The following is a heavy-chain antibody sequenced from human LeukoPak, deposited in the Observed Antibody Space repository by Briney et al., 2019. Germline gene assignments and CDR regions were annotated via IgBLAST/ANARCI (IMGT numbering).Heavy chain of an antibody. CDR1: GFTFSRYA. Sequence: TGGSLRLSCAASGFTFSRYAMSWVRQAPGKGLEWVSTISCSAGSTYYADSVKGRFTISRDNSKNTLYLQMNSLRAADTAVYYCARSGFLYYYYYYMDVWGKGTTVTVSS. CDR3: ARSGFLYYYYYYMDV. D-gene: IGHD5-12*01. CDR2: ISCSAGST. V-gene: IGHV3-23*01. J-gene: IGHJ6*03.